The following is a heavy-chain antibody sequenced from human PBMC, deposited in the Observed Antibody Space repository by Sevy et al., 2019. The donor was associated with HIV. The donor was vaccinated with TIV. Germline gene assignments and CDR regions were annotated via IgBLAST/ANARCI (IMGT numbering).Heavy chain of an antibody. V-gene: IGHV3-30-3*01. CDR1: GFTFSDPW. CDR3: ARARYYDSSGYYYYYYGMDV. D-gene: IGHD3-22*01. Sequence: GGSLRLSCVASGFTFSDPWMSWVRQAPGKGLEWVAVISYDGSNKYYADSMKGRFTISRDNSKNTLYLQMNSLRAEDTAVYYCARARYYDSSGYYYYYYGMDVWGQGTTVTISS. J-gene: IGHJ6*02. CDR2: ISYDGSNK.